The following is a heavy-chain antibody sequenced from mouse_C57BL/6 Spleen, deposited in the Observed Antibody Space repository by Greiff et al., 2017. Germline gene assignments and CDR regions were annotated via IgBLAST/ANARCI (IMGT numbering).Heavy chain of an antibody. V-gene: IGHV1-81*01. J-gene: IGHJ2*01. D-gene: IGHD3-3*01. CDR2: IYPRSGNT. CDR1: GYTFTSYG. Sequence: VQRVESGAELARPGASVKLSCKASGYTFTSYGISWVKQRTGQGLEWIGEIYPRSGNTYYNEKFKGKATLTADKSSTPAYMELRSLTSEDSAVYLCARWAALTGYCDYWGQGTTLTVSS. CDR3: ARWAALTGYCDY.